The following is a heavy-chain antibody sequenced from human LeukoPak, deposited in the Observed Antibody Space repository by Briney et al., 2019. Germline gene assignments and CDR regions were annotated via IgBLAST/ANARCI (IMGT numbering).Heavy chain of an antibody. V-gene: IGHV3-30*18. J-gene: IGHJ4*02. CDR2: ISYDGSNK. Sequence: GGFLRLSCAASGFTFSSYGMHWVRQAPGKGLEWVAVISYDGSNKYYADSVKGRFTISRDNSKNTLYLQMNSLRAEDTAVYYCAKDAEQWLLTGPYDYWGQGALVTVSS. D-gene: IGHD6-19*01. CDR1: GFTFSSYG. CDR3: AKDAEQWLLTGPYDY.